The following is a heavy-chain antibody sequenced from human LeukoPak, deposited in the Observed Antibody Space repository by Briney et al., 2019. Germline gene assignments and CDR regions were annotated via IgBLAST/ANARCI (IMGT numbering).Heavy chain of an antibody. Sequence: PGRSLRLSCTPSGFTFSNYAMNWVRQAPAKGLEWVSGIGSSGGDTYYADSVKGRFTISRDNSKNMLYLQMNSLRADDTALYYCAKYLMAKGPPYALDVWGQGTTVTVSS. CDR1: GFTFSNYA. V-gene: IGHV3-23*01. CDR3: AKYLMAKGPPYALDV. J-gene: IGHJ6*02. D-gene: IGHD2-8*01. CDR2: IGSSGGDT.